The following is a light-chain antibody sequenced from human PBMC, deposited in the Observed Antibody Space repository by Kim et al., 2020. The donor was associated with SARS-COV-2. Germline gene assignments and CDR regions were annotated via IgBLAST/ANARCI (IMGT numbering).Light chain of an antibody. CDR2: GAS. CDR3: QQYGSSPRT. Sequence: SPGERATPASRASQRVSSSYLAWYQQKPGQAPRLLIYGASSRATGIPDRFSGSGSGTDFTLTISRLEPEDFAVYYCQQYGSSPRTFGPGTKVDIK. CDR1: QRVSSSY. J-gene: IGKJ3*01. V-gene: IGKV3-20*01.